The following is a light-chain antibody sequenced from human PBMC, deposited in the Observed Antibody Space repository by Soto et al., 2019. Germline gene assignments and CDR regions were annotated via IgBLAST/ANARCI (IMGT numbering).Light chain of an antibody. CDR3: AAWDDSLSGRV. Sequence: QSVLTQPPSASGTPGQRVTISCSGSNSNIGSNSVYWYQQFPGTAPKLLIYRYNQRPSGVPDRFSGSKSGTSASLVISGLRSEDEAGYYCAAWDDSLSGRVFGGGTKLTVL. CDR1: NSNIGSNS. J-gene: IGLJ3*02. CDR2: RYN. V-gene: IGLV1-47*01.